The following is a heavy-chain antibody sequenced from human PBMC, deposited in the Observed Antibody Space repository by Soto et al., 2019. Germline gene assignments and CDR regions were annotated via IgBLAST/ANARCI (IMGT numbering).Heavy chain of an antibody. D-gene: IGHD3-22*01. J-gene: IGHJ3*02. CDR3: ANPDYYDSSGYYLGAFDI. V-gene: IGHV3-23*01. CDR2: ISGSGGST. CDR1: GFTFSSYA. Sequence: GGYRRLSWAASGFTFSSYAMSWVRQAPGKGLQWVSAISGSGGSTYYADSVKGRFTISRDNSKNTLYLQMNSLRAEDTAVYYCANPDYYDSSGYYLGAFDIWGQGTMVTVS.